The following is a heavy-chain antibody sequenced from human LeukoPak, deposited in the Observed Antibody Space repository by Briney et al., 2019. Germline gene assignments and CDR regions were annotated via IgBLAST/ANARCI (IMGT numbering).Heavy chain of an antibody. CDR1: GFIFSDYW. Sequence: PGGSLRLSCAASGFIFSDYWMSWVRQAPGQGLEWVAKISQDGREQRFVDSVKGRFTISRDNAKNLLFLQMDSLRAEDTAVYYCAGGALDYWGPGTLVTVSS. CDR2: ISQDGREQ. V-gene: IGHV3-7*04. CDR3: AGGALDY. J-gene: IGHJ4*02.